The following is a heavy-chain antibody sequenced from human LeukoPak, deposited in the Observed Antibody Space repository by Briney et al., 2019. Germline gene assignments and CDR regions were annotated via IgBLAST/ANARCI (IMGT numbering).Heavy chain of an antibody. CDR3: ARGAWATRLGS. D-gene: IGHD2-15*01. CDR2: IYESGTT. Sequence: SQTLSLTCAVYGESLNSYYWSWVRQPPAEGLEWIGEIYESGTTEYNPSLKSRVTISMVPSKQQFSLSLSSVTAADTAVCARGAWATRLGSWGLGTPVIVSS. V-gene: IGHV4-34*01. CDR1: GESLNSYY. J-gene: IGHJ4*02.